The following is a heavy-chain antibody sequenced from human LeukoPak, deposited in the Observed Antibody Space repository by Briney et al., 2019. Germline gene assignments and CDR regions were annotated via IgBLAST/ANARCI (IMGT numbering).Heavy chain of an antibody. CDR2: IRTDGNT. D-gene: IGHD1-20*01. CDR3: VAYNWNYPDY. V-gene: IGHV3-74*01. Sequence: PGGSPRLSCAASGFSFSTYYMYGVPDAPQKGLVWVSRIRTDGNTAYADSVKGRFTISRDNAKNTLYLQMNSLRAEDTAVYYCVAYNWNYPDYWGQGTLVTVSS. J-gene: IGHJ4*02. CDR1: GFSFSTYY.